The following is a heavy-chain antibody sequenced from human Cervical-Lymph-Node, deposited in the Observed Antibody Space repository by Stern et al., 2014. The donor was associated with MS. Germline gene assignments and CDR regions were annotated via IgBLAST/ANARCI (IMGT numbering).Heavy chain of an antibody. V-gene: IGHV3-30*03. J-gene: IGHJ4*02. Sequence: QVQLVESGGGVVQPGKSLRLSCTASGFAFSNYAMEWVRQAPGKGLEWVAVISFDGRNKYHIDSVRGRFTVSRDNSKNTVHLQMNSLRLEDSALYYCVTSVSGGSLNYWGQGTLVIVSS. CDR1: GFAFSNYA. CDR3: VTSVSGGSLNY. CDR2: ISFDGRNK. D-gene: IGHD2-15*01.